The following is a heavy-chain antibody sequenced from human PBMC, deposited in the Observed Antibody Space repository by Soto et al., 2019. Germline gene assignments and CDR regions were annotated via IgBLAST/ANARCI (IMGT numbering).Heavy chain of an antibody. CDR3: AKRGLKYCSGGKCYSNWFDP. Sequence: QVQLVQSGAEVKKPGSSVKVSCKTSGGTLNSYVISWVRQAPGQGLEWVGGLVPSLRIANYTQRFQGRVTITADESTSTAYMELSGLRSEDTGGYYCAKRGLKYCSGGKCYSNWFDPWGQGTLVIVSS. CDR2: LVPSLRIA. D-gene: IGHD2-15*01. V-gene: IGHV1-69*01. CDR1: GGTLNSYV. J-gene: IGHJ5*02.